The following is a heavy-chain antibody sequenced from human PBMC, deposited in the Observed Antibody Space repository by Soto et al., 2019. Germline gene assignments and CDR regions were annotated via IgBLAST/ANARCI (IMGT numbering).Heavy chain of an antibody. D-gene: IGHD3-3*01. CDR3: ARHGDDFWSGHFHYYYGMDV. CDR2: IYPGDSDT. J-gene: IGHJ6*02. CDR1: GYSFTSYW. V-gene: IGHV5-51*01. Sequence: GESLKISCKGSGYSFTSYWIGWVRQMPGKGLEWMGIIYPGDSDTRYSPSFQGQVTISADKSISTAYLQWSSLKASDTAMYYCARHGDDFWSGHFHYYYGMDVWGQGTTVTVSS.